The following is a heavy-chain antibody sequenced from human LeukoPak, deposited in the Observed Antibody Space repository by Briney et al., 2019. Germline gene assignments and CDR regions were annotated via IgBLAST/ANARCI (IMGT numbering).Heavy chain of an antibody. CDR1: GFTFSSYS. J-gene: IGHJ4*02. CDR3: ARDPSSSWSTGEEEN. V-gene: IGHV3-66*01. CDR2: IYSGGNT. D-gene: IGHD6-13*01. Sequence: PGGSLRLSCAASGFTFSSYSMNWVRQAPGKGLKWVSVIYSGGNTYYADSVKGRFTISRDNSKNTLYLQMNSLRAEDTAVYYCARDPSSSWSTGEEENWGQGTLVTVSS.